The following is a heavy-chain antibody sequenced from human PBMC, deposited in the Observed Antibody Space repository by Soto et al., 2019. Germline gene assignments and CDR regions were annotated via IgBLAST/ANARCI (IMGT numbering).Heavy chain of an antibody. CDR2: ISSSSSTI. D-gene: IGHD2-15*01. V-gene: IGHV3-48*02. Sequence: DVQLVESGGGLVQPGGYLRLSCAASGFTFRSYNMNWVRQAPGKGLDWLSYISSSSSTIYYADSVKGRFTISRDNAKNSLYLHMNSMRDDDTAMYYCARGGNIAVTPIGDDRVQGTLVTVSS. J-gene: IGHJ4*01. CDR3: ARGGNIAVTPIGDD. CDR1: GFTFRSYN.